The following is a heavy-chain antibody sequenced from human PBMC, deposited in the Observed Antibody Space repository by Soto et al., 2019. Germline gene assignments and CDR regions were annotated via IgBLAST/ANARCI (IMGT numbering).Heavy chain of an antibody. CDR3: ARERKYSSGSGPSRWFDP. V-gene: IGHV4-4*07. J-gene: IGHJ5*02. CDR1: GGSISSYY. Sequence: SETLSLTCTVSGGSISSYYWSWIRQPAGKGLEWIGRIYTSGSTNYNPSLKSRVTMSVDTSKNQFSLKLSSVTAADTAVYYCARERKYSSGSGPSRWFDPWGQGNLVTVSS. CDR2: IYTSGST. D-gene: IGHD6-19*01.